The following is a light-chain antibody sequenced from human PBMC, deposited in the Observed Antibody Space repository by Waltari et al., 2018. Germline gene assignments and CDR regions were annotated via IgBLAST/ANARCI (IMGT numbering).Light chain of an antibody. CDR1: QSVSSTY. J-gene: IGKJ1*01. CDR3: QQYGSSPGT. CDR2: GAS. V-gene: IGKV3-20*01. Sequence: EIVLTQSPDTLSLSPGERATISCRASQSVSSTYLAWYQQKPGQAPRLLIDGASSRATGIPDRFSGSGSGTDFTLTISRLEPEDFAVYYCQQYGSSPGTFGLGTTVEIK.